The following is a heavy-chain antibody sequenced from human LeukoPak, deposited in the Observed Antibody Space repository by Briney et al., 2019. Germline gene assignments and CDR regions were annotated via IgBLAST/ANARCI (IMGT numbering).Heavy chain of an antibody. V-gene: IGHV3-23*01. Sequence: GGSLRLSCAASGYTFYNYAATWVRQAPGKGLEWVSSISHDGASTHYADSVKGRFTISRDSSKNTVFLQMDSLTAEDTAVYFCAKYGSGQLWLLGWYFDFWGRGTLVSVSS. D-gene: IGHD3-16*01. CDR2: ISHDGAST. J-gene: IGHJ2*01. CDR1: GYTFYNYA. CDR3: AKYGSGQLWLLGWYFDF.